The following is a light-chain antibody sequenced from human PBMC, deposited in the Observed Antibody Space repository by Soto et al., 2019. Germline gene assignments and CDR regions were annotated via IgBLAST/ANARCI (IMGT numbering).Light chain of an antibody. V-gene: IGKV1-39*01. CDR3: QHSYSSPPWT. J-gene: IGKJ1*01. CDR2: RAS. CDR1: QSISTY. Sequence: DIQMTQSPSYLSASVGDRITISCRASQSISTYLNWYQQKPGTAPRLLIYRASSVKSGVPPRFSGSGSGRDFTLTISSLRPEDIATYFCQHSYSSPPWTFGQGTKVEVK.